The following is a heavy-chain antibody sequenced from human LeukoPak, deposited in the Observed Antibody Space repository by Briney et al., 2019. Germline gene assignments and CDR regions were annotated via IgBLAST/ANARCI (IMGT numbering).Heavy chain of an antibody. J-gene: IGHJ3*02. V-gene: IGHV3-23*01. Sequence: GGSLRLSCAASGFTFSSYAMSWVRQAPGKGLEWVSGISGSGGITYYADSVKGRFTMSRDKSKNTLYLQMNSLRAEDTAIYYCAKDYLGVIPDAFDIWGQGTKVTVSS. D-gene: IGHD2-21*01. CDR2: ISGSGGIT. CDR3: AKDYLGVIPDAFDI. CDR1: GFTFSSYA.